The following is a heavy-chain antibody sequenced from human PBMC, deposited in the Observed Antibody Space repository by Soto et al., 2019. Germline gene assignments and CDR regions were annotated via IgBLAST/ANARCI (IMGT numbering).Heavy chain of an antibody. J-gene: IGHJ4*02. CDR3: ARGPSGDKVDS. CDR1: GGSISSGGYY. Sequence: SETLSLTCTVSGGSISSGGYYWSWIRQHPGKGLEWIGYIYYSGSTYYNPSLKSRVTISVDTSKNQLSLTLSSVSAADTAVYYCARGPSGDKVDSWGQGTLVTVSS. CDR2: IYYSGST. D-gene: IGHD7-27*01. V-gene: IGHV4-30-4*08.